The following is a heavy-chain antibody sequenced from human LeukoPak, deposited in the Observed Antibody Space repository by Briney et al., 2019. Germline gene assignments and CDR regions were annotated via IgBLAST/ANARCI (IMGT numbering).Heavy chain of an antibody. J-gene: IGHJ5*02. CDR2: FNPIFGSA. CDR3: ARDFGSGVFDP. Sequence: GASVKVSCKASGDSFGTYGITWVRQAPGEGLEWMGGFNPIFGSAQCAQKFQGRVTITMDVSARTVYMELSSLRSEDTTIYYCARDFGSGVFDPWGQGTLVTVSS. CDR1: GDSFGTYG. D-gene: IGHD3-10*01. V-gene: IGHV1-69*05.